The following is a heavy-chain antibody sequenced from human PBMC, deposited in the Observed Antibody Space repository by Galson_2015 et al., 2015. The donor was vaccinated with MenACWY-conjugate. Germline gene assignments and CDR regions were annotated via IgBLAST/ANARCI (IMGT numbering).Heavy chain of an antibody. J-gene: IGHJ4*02. Sequence: PAPGKTPPALTLARPFSGFSPRSGGMGGGWIRPPPGKAPEWLALLFWGDGKRYSPSSKSRLTIPKDTPQNQGGLTMTNMDPVDTATYYCAHVRLKSSGGSGNYYAFDYWGQGTLVTVSS. D-gene: IGHD3-10*01. CDR3: AHVRLKSSGGSGNYYAFDY. CDR1: GFSPRSGGMG. CDR2: LFWGDGK. V-gene: IGHV2-5*02.